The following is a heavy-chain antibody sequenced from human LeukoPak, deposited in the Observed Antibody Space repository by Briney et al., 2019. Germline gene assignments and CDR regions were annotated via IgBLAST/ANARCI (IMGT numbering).Heavy chain of an antibody. CDR1: GLIFNTHG. CDR2: ISYDGSDK. V-gene: IGHV3-30*03. Sequence: PGGSLRLSCAASGLIFNTHGMHWVRQAPGKGLEWVAVISYDGSDKYFADSVEGRFTISRDDSKNMMYLQMNSLRAEDTAVYYCARDRTYTWTFDYWGQGTLVTVSS. J-gene: IGHJ4*02. CDR3: ARDRTYTWTFDY. D-gene: IGHD1-1*01.